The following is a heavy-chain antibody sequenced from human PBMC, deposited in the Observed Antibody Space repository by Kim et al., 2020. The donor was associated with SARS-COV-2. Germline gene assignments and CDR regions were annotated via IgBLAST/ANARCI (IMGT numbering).Heavy chain of an antibody. J-gene: IGHJ3*02. V-gene: IGHV3-23*01. CDR3: AKVVVAAYLDAFDI. Sequence: ADSVKGRFTISRDNSKNTLYLQMNSLRAEDTAVYHCAKVVVAAYLDAFDIWGQGTMVTVSS. D-gene: IGHD2-15*01.